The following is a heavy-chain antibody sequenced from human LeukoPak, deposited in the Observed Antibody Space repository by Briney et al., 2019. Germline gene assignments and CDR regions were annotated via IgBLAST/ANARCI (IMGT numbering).Heavy chain of an antibody. CDR3: ARHVVAVGFDY. CDR1: GFTFNTYA. Sequence: GGSLRLSCTASGFTFNTYAMHWVRQAPGKGLEWVAFIQYDGNAKHYADSVTGRFTISRDNAKNSLYLQMNSLRAEDTAVYYCARHVVAVGFDYWGQGTLVTVSS. J-gene: IGHJ4*02. CDR2: IQYDGNAK. V-gene: IGHV3-30*12. D-gene: IGHD3-22*01.